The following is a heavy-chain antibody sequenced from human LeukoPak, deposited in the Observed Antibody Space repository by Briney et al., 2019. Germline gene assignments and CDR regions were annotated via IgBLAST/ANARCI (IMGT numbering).Heavy chain of an antibody. CDR1: GYTFTSYY. CDR3: ARGDFPSIAARRSFDY. D-gene: IGHD6-6*01. J-gene: IGHJ4*02. V-gene: IGHV1-46*01. CDR2: INPSGGST. Sequence: ASVKVSCKASGYTFTSYYMHWVRQAPGQGLEWMGIINPSGGSTSYAQKFQGRVTMTRDMSTSTVYMELSSLRSEDTAVYYCARGDFPSIAARRSFDYWGQGTLVTVSS.